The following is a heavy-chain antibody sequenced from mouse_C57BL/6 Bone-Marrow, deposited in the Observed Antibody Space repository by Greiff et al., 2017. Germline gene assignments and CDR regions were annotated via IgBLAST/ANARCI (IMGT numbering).Heavy chain of an antibody. Sequence: VQLQQPGAELVMPGASVKLSCKASGYTFTSYWMHWVKQRPGQGLEWIGEIDPSDSYTNYNQKFKGKSTLTVDKSSSTAYMQLSSLTSEDSAVYYSAREHDDYDVAWFAYWGQGTLVTVSA. J-gene: IGHJ3*01. CDR2: IDPSDSYT. CDR1: GYTFTSYW. V-gene: IGHV1-69*01. D-gene: IGHD2-4*01. CDR3: AREHDDYDVAWFAY.